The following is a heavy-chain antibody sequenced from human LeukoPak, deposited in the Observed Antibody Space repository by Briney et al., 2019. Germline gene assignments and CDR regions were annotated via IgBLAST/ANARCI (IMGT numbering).Heavy chain of an antibody. CDR2: INPKSGGT. D-gene: IGHD6-19*01. J-gene: IGHJ6*02. CDR3: ARSAYAVAGTYFYYGIDV. CDR1: GYTFTDYY. Sequence: GASVKVSCKASGYTFTDYYMLWVRQAPGQGLEWMAWINPKSGGTNYAQRFQGRVTMTSDTSTSTAYMELSRLRSDDTAVYYCARSAYAVAGTYFYYGIDVWGQGTTVTVSS. V-gene: IGHV1-2*02.